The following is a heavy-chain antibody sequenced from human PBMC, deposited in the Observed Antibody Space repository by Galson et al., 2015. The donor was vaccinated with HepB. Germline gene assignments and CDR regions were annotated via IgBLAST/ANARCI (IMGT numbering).Heavy chain of an antibody. D-gene: IGHD3-3*01. V-gene: IGHV3-23*01. CDR1: GFTFTRYA. J-gene: IGHJ4*02. Sequence: SLRLSCAGSGFTFTRYALNWVRQAPGKGLEWVSSIGGSGGHTYYADSVRGRFTISRDNSKNTLYLQVSSLRVEDTAVYYCAKVAILGVTPHYFDFWGQGNLVPVSS. CDR3: AKVAILGVTPHYFDF. CDR2: IGGSGGHT.